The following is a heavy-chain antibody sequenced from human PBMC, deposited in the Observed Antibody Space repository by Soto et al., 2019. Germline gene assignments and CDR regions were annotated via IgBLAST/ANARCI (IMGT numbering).Heavy chain of an antibody. V-gene: IGHV3-9*01. D-gene: IGHD6-19*01. J-gene: IGHJ2*01. CDR2: ISWNSGSI. CDR3: EKAVAGFSKGRYFDL. CDR1: GFTFDDYA. Sequence: EVQLVESGGGLVQPGRSLRLSCAASGFTFDDYAMHWVRQAPGKGLEWVSGISWNSGSIGYADSVKGRFTISRDNAKNSLYLQMNSLRAEDTALYYCEKAVAGFSKGRYFDLWGRGTRVTVSS.